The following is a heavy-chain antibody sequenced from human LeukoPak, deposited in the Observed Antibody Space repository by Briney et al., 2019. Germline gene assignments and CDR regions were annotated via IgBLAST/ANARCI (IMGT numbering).Heavy chain of an antibody. CDR1: GFTFSSYA. Sequence: GGSLRLSCAASGFTFSSYAMSWVRQAPGKGLEWVSAISGSGGSTYYADSVKGRFTISRDNSKNPLYLQMNSLRAEDTAVYHCAKAPSGSYYSGSDYWGQGTLVTVSS. CDR2: ISGSGGST. D-gene: IGHD1-26*01. CDR3: AKAPSGSYYSGSDY. J-gene: IGHJ4*02. V-gene: IGHV3-23*01.